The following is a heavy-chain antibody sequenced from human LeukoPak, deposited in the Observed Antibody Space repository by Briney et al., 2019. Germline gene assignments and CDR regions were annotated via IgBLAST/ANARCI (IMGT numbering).Heavy chain of an antibody. J-gene: IGHJ4*02. V-gene: IGHV3-53*01. CDR1: GFTVSSNY. CDR2: IDSGDRT. D-gene: IGHD1-26*01. Sequence: SGGSLRLSCAASGFTVSSNYMNWVRQAPGKGLEWVSVIDSGDRTYYADSVKGRFTISRDNSKNTLYLQMNSLRAGDTAVYYCAKTMGATLFDYWGQGTLVTVSS. CDR3: AKTMGATLFDY.